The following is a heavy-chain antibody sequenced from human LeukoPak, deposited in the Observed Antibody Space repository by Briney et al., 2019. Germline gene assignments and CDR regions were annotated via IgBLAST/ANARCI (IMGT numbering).Heavy chain of an antibody. Sequence: SGTLFLTCTVSGGSISSHYGSWIRQPPGKGLEWIGYIYYRWNTNYNPSLKSRVTISVDTSKNQFSLKLSCVTAADTAVYYCERTFGYSSSWYFDYWGRGTLVTVSS. CDR1: GGSISSHY. V-gene: IGHV4-59*08. J-gene: IGHJ4*02. D-gene: IGHD6-13*01. CDR2: IYYRWNT. CDR3: ERTFGYSSSWYFDY.